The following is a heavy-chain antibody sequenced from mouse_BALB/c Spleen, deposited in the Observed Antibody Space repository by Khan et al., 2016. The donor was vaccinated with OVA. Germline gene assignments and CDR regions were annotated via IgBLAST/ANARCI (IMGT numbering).Heavy chain of an antibody. J-gene: IGHJ3*01. V-gene: IGHV1-74*01. CDR3: ARHDYGGFSY. D-gene: IGHD2-4*01. CDR2: IAPSNGET. Sequence: QVQLKQSGPGLVRPGASVKMSCKASGYTFTNYWIHWVKQRPGQGLEWLGMIAPSNGETILNKRFNDKATLNVDESSNTAYMQLSRLTSEDSAVYSCARHDYGGFSYWGQGTLVTVSA. CDR1: GYTFTNYW.